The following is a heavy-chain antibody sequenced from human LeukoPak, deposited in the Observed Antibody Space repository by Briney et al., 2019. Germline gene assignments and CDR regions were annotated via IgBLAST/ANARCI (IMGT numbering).Heavy chain of an antibody. CDR2: ISSSSSYT. V-gene: IGHV3-11*05. J-gene: IGHJ4*02. CDR1: GFTFSDYY. Sequence: PGGSLRLSCAASGFTFSDYYMSWIRQAPGKGLEWVSYISSSSSYTNYADSVKGQFTISRDNAKNSLYLQMNSLRAEDTAVYYCAREGYTGNFDYWGQGTLVTVSS. D-gene: IGHD2-2*02. CDR3: AREGYTGNFDY.